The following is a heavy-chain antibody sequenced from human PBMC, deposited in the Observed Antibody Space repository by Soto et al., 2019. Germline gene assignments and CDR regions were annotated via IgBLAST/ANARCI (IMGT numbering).Heavy chain of an antibody. Sequence: GGSLRLSCAASGFTFSSYGMHWVRQAPGKGLEWVAVIWYDGSNKYYADSVKGRFTISRDNSKNTLYLQMNSLRAEDTAVYYCARSRRRGSSGWYGIEYYYYGMDAWGQGTTVTVSS. V-gene: IGHV3-33*01. J-gene: IGHJ6*02. CDR3: ARSRRRGSSGWYGIEYYYYGMDA. CDR1: GFTFSSYG. CDR2: IWYDGSNK. D-gene: IGHD6-19*01.